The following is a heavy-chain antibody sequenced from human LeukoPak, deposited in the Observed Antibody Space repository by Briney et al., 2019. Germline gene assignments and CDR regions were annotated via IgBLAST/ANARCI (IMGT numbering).Heavy chain of an antibody. V-gene: IGHV3-66*01. CDR2: IYSGGST. CDR3: ASDLYDLSWSGSGWFDP. CDR1: VVVVSINY. Sequence: GGSLSLSCAPSVVVVSINYMGWVRQAPGKGLEWVSGIYSGGSTYYADSVKGRFTISRDNSKNTLYLQMNSLRAEDTAMYYLASDLYDLSWSGSGWFDPWGQGTLVTVSS. J-gene: IGHJ5*02. D-gene: IGHD1-26*01.